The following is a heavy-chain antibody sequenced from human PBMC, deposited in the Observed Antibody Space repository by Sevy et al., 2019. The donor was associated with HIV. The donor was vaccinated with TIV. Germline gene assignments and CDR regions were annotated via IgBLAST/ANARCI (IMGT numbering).Heavy chain of an antibody. CDR2: INGRGGST. J-gene: IGHJ4*01. V-gene: IGHV3-23*01. CDR3: AGPTPGIAPSSAAFFDS. D-gene: IGHD6-13*01. CDR1: GFTFSSFA. Sequence: GSLRLSCAASGFASGFTFSSFAMSWVRQLPGKGLEWVSTINGRGGSTHYADSVKGRFTLPRDNSNNALFLQMDSLTPEDTALYYCAGPTPGIAPSSAAFFDSWGHGTLVTVSS.